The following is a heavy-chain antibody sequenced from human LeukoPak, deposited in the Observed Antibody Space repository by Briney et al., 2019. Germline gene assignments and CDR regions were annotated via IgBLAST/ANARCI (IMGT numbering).Heavy chain of an antibody. CDR2: IYHSEST. CDR1: GYSISRGYS. D-gene: IGHD3-16*01. V-gene: IGHV4-38-2*01. J-gene: IGHJ3*01. CDR3: ARFDHVWETHGMDAFDL. Sequence: PSETLSLTCGVSGYSISRGYSWGWIRQPPGKGLEWIGSIYHSESTHYNPSLKSRVTISPDTSKNQFSLKLTSVTASDTAVYYCARFDHVWETHGMDAFDLWGQGTMVTVPS.